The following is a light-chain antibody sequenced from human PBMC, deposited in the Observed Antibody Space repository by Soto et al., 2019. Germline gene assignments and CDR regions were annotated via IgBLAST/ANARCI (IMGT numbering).Light chain of an antibody. CDR2: AAS. CDR3: QKHNSVPLT. J-gene: IGKJ4*01. Sequence: DIQMTQSPSSLSASVGDRVTITCRASQDVKNYLAWYQQKPGKVPKLIIYAASTLQSGVPSRFSGSGSGTAFTLTINSLQPEDVGSYYCQKHNSVPLTFGGGTKVEIK. CDR1: QDVKNY. V-gene: IGKV1-27*01.